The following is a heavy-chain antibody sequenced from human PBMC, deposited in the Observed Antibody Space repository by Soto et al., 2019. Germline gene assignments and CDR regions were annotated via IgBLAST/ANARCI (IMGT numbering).Heavy chain of an antibody. D-gene: IGHD3-22*01. J-gene: IGHJ6*02. CDR2: IYHSAST. CDR3: ASAQPSSYYDSSGFSLDV. V-gene: IGHV4-30-2*01. CDR1: GGSISSGGYS. Sequence: SETLSLTCAVSGGSISSGGYSWSWIRQPPGKGLELIGYIYHSASTYYNPSLKSRVTISVDRSKNQLSLKLSSVTAADTAVYYCASAQPSSYYDSSGFSLDVWGQGTTVT.